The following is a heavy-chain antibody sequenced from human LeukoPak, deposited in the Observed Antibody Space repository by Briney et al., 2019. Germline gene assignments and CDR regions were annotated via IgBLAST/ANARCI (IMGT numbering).Heavy chain of an antibody. CDR3: ARGLSYTDYSFDY. Sequence: SETLSLTCAVYGGSFSAYYWSWIRQPPGKGLEWIGEIKPSGSTNYNPSLKSRVSISVDTAKNQFSLKMSSLTAADTGVYYCARGLSYTDYSFDYWGQGTLVTVSS. CDR1: GGSFSAYY. D-gene: IGHD2-21*02. CDR2: IKPSGST. V-gene: IGHV4-34*01. J-gene: IGHJ4*02.